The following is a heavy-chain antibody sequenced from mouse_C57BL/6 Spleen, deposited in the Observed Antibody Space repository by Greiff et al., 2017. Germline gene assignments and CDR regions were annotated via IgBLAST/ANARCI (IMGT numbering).Heavy chain of an antibody. Sequence: QVQLQQPGAELVKPGASVKMSCKASGYTFTSYWITWVKQRPGHGLEWIGDIYPGSGSTNYNEKFKSKATLTVDTSSSTAYMQLSSLTSEDSAVYYCARKGVYGSSPYFDYWGQGTTLTVSS. CDR3: ARKGVYGSSPYFDY. CDR1: GYTFTSYW. CDR2: IYPGSGST. J-gene: IGHJ2*01. V-gene: IGHV1-55*01. D-gene: IGHD1-1*01.